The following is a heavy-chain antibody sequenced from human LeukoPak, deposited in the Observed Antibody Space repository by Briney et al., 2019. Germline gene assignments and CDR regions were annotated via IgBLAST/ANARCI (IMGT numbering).Heavy chain of an antibody. Sequence: ASVKVSCKASGYTFTNYYIHWVRQAPGQGLEWMGLINPSVGSTSYAQKFQGRVTVTRDTSTSTVYMELSSLRSEDTAVYYCAGEARARYYYGMDVWGQGTTVTVS. CDR3: AGEARARYYYGMDV. J-gene: IGHJ6*02. V-gene: IGHV1-46*01. CDR2: INPSVGST. D-gene: IGHD6-6*01. CDR1: GYTFTNYY.